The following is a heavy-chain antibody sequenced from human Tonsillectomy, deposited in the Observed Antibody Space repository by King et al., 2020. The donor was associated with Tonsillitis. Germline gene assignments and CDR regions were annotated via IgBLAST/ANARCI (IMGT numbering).Heavy chain of an antibody. J-gene: IGHJ5*02. CDR3: ARTQITLGAPSGDWFDP. D-gene: IGHD3-10*01. V-gene: IGHV1-2*02. CDR2: VNPRSGGT. CDR1: GYTFTAYH. Sequence: QLVQSGAEVKKPGASVKVSCKASGYTFTAYHLHWVRQAPGQGLEWMGWVNPRSGGTNYAQKFQGRVTMTRDTSISTVYMDLNRLRSDDTAVYFCARTQITLGAPSGDWFDPWGQGTLVTVSS.